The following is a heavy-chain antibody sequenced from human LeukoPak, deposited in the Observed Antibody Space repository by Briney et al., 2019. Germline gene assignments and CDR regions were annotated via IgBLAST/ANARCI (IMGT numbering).Heavy chain of an antibody. CDR2: IKQDGSEK. CDR1: GFTFSNYW. V-gene: IGHV3-7*04. J-gene: IGHJ4*02. D-gene: IGHD3-3*01. CDR3: ARADYDFWSGYFVAFDY. Sequence: GGSLRLSCAASGFTFSNYWMSWVRQAPGKGLQWVANIKQDGSEKYYVDSVKGRFTISRDNARNSLYLQMNSLRAEDTAVYYCARADYDFWSGYFVAFDYWGQGTLAIVSS.